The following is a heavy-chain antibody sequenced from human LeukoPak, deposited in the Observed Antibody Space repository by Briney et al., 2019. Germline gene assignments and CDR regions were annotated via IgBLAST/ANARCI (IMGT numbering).Heavy chain of an antibody. D-gene: IGHD6-19*01. CDR3: ARQVVAVAGTGYFDY. CDR2: INHSGST. Sequence: PSETLSLTCAVYGGSFSGYYWSWIRQPPGKGLEWIGEINHSGSTNYNPSLKSRVIISVDTSKNQCSLNLSSVTAADTAVYFCARQVVAVAGTGYFDYWGQGTLVTVSS. CDR1: GGSFSGYY. V-gene: IGHV4-34*01. J-gene: IGHJ4*02.